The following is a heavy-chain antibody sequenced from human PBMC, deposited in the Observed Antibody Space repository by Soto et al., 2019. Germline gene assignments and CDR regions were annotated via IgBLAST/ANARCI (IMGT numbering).Heavy chain of an antibody. CDR2: IYYSGST. CDR3: AREVPYDYIVQ. J-gene: IGHJ4*02. Sequence: TRSLACTVSGPSISMYYWSWIRQPPGKGLEWIGYIYYSGSTNYNPSLKSRVTISVDTSKNQFSLKLSSVTAADTAVYYCAREVPYDYIVQWGQGTLVTVSS. CDR1: GPSISMYY. V-gene: IGHV4-59*01. D-gene: IGHD3-16*01.